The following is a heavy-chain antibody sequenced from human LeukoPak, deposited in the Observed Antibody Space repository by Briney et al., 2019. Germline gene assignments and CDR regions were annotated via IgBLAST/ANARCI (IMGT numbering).Heavy chain of an antibody. V-gene: IGHV3-33*01. J-gene: IGHJ6*04. Sequence: TGGSLRLSCAASGFTFSSYGMHWVRQAPGKGLEWVAVIWYDGSNKYYADSVKGRFTISRDNSKNTLYLQMNSLRAEDTAVYYCARDCDTMVRGPLIPLTGYYGMDVWGKGTTVTVSS. D-gene: IGHD3-10*01. CDR2: IWYDGSNK. CDR3: ARDCDTMVRGPLIPLTGYYGMDV. CDR1: GFTFSSYG.